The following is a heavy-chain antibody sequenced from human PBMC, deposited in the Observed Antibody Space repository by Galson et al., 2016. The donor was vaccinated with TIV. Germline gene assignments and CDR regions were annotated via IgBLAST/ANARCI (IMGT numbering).Heavy chain of an antibody. D-gene: IGHD7-27*01. Sequence: SVKVSCKASGYIFINYYIHWVRQAPGQGLEWLGWFNPDSGATQYAQKFQGRVTMTRDTSISTAYMELRRLVSDDTAVYYFARVNWARAFDYWGQGTQVTASS. J-gene: IGHJ4*02. CDR3: ARVNWARAFDY. V-gene: IGHV1-2*02. CDR2: FNPDSGAT. CDR1: GYIFINYY.